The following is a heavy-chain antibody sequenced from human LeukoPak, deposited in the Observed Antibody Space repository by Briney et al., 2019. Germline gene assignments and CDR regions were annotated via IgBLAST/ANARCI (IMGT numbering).Heavy chain of an antibody. D-gene: IGHD3-10*01. CDR2: VYPGDSDV. J-gene: IGHJ4*02. CDR3: ARRGVTSSPLDY. Sequence: PGESLKISCRGSGYSFTRYWIGWVRQMPGKGLEWMGAVYPGDSDVRYGPSFQGQVTISVDTSINTAYLQWSSLKASDTAIYYCARRGVTSSPLDYWGQGTLVTVSS. V-gene: IGHV5-51*01. CDR1: GYSFTRYW.